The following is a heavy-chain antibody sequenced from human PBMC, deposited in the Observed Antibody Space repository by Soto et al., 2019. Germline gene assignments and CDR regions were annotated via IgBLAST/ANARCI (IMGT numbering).Heavy chain of an antibody. CDR3: ARICVRGYSYYYYGMDV. J-gene: IGHJ6*02. D-gene: IGHD3-22*01. CDR2: IYYSGST. Sequence: QLQLQESGPGLVKPSETLSLTCTVSGGSISSSSYYWGWIRQPPGKGLEWIGSIYYSGSTYYNPSLKSRVTISVDTSKNQFSLKLSSVTAADTAVYYCARICVRGYSYYYYGMDVWGQGTTVTVSS. CDR1: GGSISSSSYY. V-gene: IGHV4-39*01.